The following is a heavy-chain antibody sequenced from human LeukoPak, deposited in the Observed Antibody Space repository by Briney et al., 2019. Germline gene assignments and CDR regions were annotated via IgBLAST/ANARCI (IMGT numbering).Heavy chain of an antibody. V-gene: IGHV3-23*01. Sequence: GGSLRLSCAASGFTFASYAMSWVRQAPGKGLEWVSLISGGGGATYYADSVKGRLIIYRDNSKNTLYLQMNSMSAEDTAVYYCAKDAGGFGPLYWGQGTLVTVSS. CDR2: ISGGGGAT. CDR3: AKDAGGFGPLY. D-gene: IGHD3-10*01. CDR1: GFTFASYA. J-gene: IGHJ4*02.